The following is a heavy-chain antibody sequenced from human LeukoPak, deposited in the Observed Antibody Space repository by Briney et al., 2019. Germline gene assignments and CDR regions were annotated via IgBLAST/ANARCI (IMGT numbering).Heavy chain of an antibody. V-gene: IGHV1-69*04. CDR2: IIPILGIA. Sequence: TVKVSCKASGGTFSSYAISWVRQAPGQGLEWMGRIIPILGIANYAQKLQGRVTITADKSTSTAYMELSSLRSEDTAVYYCARGYHDVGIAALWGQGTLVTVSS. D-gene: IGHD6-13*01. J-gene: IGHJ4*02. CDR3: ARGYHDVGIAAL. CDR1: GGTFSSYA.